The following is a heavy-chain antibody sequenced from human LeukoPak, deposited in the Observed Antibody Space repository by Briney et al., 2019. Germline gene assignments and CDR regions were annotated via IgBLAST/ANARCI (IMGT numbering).Heavy chain of an antibody. J-gene: IGHJ6*02. Sequence: SETLSLTCAVYGGSFSGYYWSWIRQPPGKGLEWIGEINHSGSTNYNPSLKSRVTISVDTSKNQFSLKLSSVTAADTAVYYCATQDTAMVTAYYYYYGMDVWGQGTTVTVSS. D-gene: IGHD5-18*01. CDR2: INHSGST. V-gene: IGHV4-34*01. CDR1: GGSFSGYY. CDR3: ATQDTAMVTAYYYYYGMDV.